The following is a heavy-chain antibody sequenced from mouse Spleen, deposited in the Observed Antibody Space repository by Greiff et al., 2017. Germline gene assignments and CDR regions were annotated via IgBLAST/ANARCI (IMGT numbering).Heavy chain of an antibody. CDR3: ARENYGSSSAWFAC. J-gene: IGHJ3*01. D-gene: IGHD1-1*01. CDR2: ISDGGSYT. Sequence: EVKLMESGGGLVKPGGSLKLSCAASGFTFSSYAMSWVRQTPEKRLEWVATISDGGSYTYYPDNVKGRFTISRDNAKNNLYLQMSHLKSEDTAMYYCARENYGSSSAWFACWGQGTLVTVSA. CDR1: GFTFSSYA. V-gene: IGHV5-4*01.